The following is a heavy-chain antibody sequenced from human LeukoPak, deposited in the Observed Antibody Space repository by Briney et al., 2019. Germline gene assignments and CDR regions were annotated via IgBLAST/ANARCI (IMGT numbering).Heavy chain of an antibody. CDR2: IGTAGDT. CDR1: GFTFSSYD. V-gene: IGHV3-13*01. Sequence: GGSLRLSCAASGFTFSSYDMHWVRQATGKGLEWVSAIGTAGDTYYPGSVKGRFTISRENAKNSLYLQMNSLRAGDTAVYYCARAGKGAATITDYYYGIDVWGQGTTVTVSS. D-gene: IGHD5-12*01. J-gene: IGHJ6*02. CDR3: ARAGKGAATITDYYYGIDV.